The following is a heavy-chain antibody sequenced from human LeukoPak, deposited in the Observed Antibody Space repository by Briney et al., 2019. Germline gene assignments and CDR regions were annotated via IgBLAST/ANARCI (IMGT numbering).Heavy chain of an antibody. CDR1: GFTFSSYA. J-gene: IGHJ4*02. CDR2: ISGSGGSA. V-gene: IGHV3-23*01. D-gene: IGHD3-22*01. Sequence: GGSLRLSCAASGFTFSSYAMSWVRQAPGKGLEWVSAISGSGGSAYYADSVKGRFTISRDNSKNTLYLQMNSLRAEDTAVYYCAKDLTMIVVAIFDYWGQGTLVTVSS. CDR3: AKDLTMIVVAIFDY.